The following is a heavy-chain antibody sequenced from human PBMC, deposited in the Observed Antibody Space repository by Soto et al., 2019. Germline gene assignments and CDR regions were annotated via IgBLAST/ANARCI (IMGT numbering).Heavy chain of an antibody. D-gene: IGHD1-26*01. J-gene: IGHJ4*02. CDR2: LGRAGSGT. CDR3: AKEKGCTKWVTFDY. CDR1: GFSFDEYS. Sequence: EVQLVESGGTVVQPGGSLRLSCEVSGFSFDEYSVHWVRQAPGKGLEWVSLLGRAGSGTYYADSVRGRFTVSRDNGGNSLYLQMNSLRTEDTALYYCAKEKGCTKWVTFDYWGQGTLVTVSS. V-gene: IGHV3-43*01.